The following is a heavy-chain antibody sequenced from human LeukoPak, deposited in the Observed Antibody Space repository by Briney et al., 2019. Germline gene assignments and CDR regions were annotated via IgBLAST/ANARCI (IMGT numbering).Heavy chain of an antibody. CDR1: GFTFSSYA. D-gene: IGHD2-2*01. Sequence: PGGSLRLSCAASGFTFSSYAMSWVRQAPGKGLEWVSAISGSGGSTYYADSVKGRFTISRDNSKNTLYLQMNSLRAEDTAVYYCAKKGSEDIVVVPAALNLLDYCYFDYWGQGTLVTVSS. CDR3: AKKGSEDIVVVPAALNLLDYCYFDY. J-gene: IGHJ4*02. V-gene: IGHV3-23*01. CDR2: ISGSGGST.